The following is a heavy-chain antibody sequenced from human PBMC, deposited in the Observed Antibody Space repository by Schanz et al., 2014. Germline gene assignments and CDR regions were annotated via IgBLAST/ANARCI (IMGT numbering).Heavy chain of an antibody. D-gene: IGHD6-13*01. J-gene: IGHJ4*02. Sequence: QVQLVQSGAEVKKPGVSVKVSCKASGYTFTTYYIHWARQAPGQGLERMGIIKPSGGSTSYAQKVQGIVTMNRDTSTSSVYMELSSLRSEDTAVYYCACDGEAAAGCDYWGQGTLVAVS. CDR3: ACDGEAAAGCDY. V-gene: IGHV1-46*03. CDR2: IKPSGGST. CDR1: GYTFTTYY.